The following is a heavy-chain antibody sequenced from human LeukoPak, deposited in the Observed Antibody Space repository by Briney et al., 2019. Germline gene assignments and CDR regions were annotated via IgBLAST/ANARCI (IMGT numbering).Heavy chain of an antibody. CDR2: IYSGGST. V-gene: IGHV3-66*01. J-gene: IGHJ4*02. CDR3: ARDGIAGYFDY. CDR1: GFTVSSNY. D-gene: IGHD1-14*01. Sequence: QTGGSLRLSCAASGFTVSSNYMSWVRRAPGKGLEWVSVIYSGGSTYYADSVKGRFTISRDNSKNTLYLQMNSLRAEDTAVYYCARDGIAGYFDYWGQGTLVTVSS.